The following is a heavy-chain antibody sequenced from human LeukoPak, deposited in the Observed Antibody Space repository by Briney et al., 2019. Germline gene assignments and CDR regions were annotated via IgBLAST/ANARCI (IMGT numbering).Heavy chain of an antibody. CDR1: GGSISSSSYY. Sequence: SETLSLTCTVSGGSISSSSYYWGWIRQPPGKGLEWIGSIYYSGSTYYNPSLKSRVTISVDTSKNQFSLKLSSVTAADTVVYYCARQTVGCSSTSCYSFDYWGQGTLVTVSS. D-gene: IGHD2-2*02. CDR2: IYYSGST. V-gene: IGHV4-39*01. J-gene: IGHJ4*02. CDR3: ARQTVGCSSTSCYSFDY.